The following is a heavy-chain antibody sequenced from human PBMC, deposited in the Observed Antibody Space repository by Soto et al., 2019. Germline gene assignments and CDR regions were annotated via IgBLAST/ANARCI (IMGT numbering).Heavy chain of an antibody. J-gene: IGHJ6*02. V-gene: IGHV4-34*01. CDR2: INNSVST. CDR3: ARDTGVMDV. CDR1: GGSFSGYS. Sequence: QVQLQQWGAGLLKPSETLSLTCAVYGGSFSGYSWSWIRQPPGKGLEWIGEINNSVSTKYSPSLKSRVTISGDRSKHKIYLKLSSVSAADQAVYYCARDTGVMDVWSQGTKVTVS.